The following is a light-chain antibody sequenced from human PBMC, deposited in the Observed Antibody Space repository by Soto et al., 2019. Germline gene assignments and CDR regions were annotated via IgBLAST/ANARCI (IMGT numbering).Light chain of an antibody. J-gene: IGLJ1*01. CDR3: QSYDSSLSAYYV. V-gene: IGLV1-40*01. CDR2: ANS. CDR1: SSNIGAGYD. Sequence: QSVLTQPPSVSGAPGQRVTISCTGSSSNIGAGYDVHWYQQLPGTAPKLLIYANSNRPSGVPDRFSGSRSGTSASLAITGLQAEDEADYYCQSYDSSLSAYYVFGTGTTLTVL.